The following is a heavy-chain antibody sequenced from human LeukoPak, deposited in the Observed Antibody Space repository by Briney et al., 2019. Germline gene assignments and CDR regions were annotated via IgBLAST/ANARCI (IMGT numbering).Heavy chain of an antibody. D-gene: IGHD2-2*02. V-gene: IGHV1-8*01. Sequence: PVASVKVSCKASGYTFTSYDINWVRQATGQGLEWMGWMNPNSGNTGYAQKFQGRVTMTRDTSTSTVYMELSSLRSEDTAVYYCAGEGGYCSSTSCYRVPFDYWGQGTLVTVSS. CDR2: MNPNSGNT. J-gene: IGHJ4*02. CDR3: AGEGGYCSSTSCYRVPFDY. CDR1: GYTFTSYD.